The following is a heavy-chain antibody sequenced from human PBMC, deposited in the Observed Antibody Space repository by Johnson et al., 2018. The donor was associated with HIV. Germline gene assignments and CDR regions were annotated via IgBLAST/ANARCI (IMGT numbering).Heavy chain of an antibody. CDR1: GFTVSSDY. CDR3: ARIPHVYSSGWLHAFDI. V-gene: IGHV3-66*02. D-gene: IGHD6-19*01. CDR2: IYNDDNT. Sequence: VQVVESGGGLVQPGGSLRLSCTASGFTVSSDYMSWVRQAPGKGLEWVSIIYNDDNTYYADSVKGRFTISRDNSKNTLYLQMNILRPEDTAVYYCARIPHVYSSGWLHAFDIWGQGTMVTVSS. J-gene: IGHJ3*02.